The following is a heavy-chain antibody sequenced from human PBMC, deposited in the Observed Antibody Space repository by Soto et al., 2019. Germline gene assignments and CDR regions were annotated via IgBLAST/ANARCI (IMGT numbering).Heavy chain of an antibody. D-gene: IGHD6-19*01. Sequence: PGGSLRLSCAASGFTFSSYGMHWVRQAPGKGLEWVAVIWYDGSNKYYADSVKGRFTISRDNSKNTLYLQMNSLRAEDTAVYYCARVVGQWLVMGAFDIWGQGTMVTVSS. CDR3: ARVVGQWLVMGAFDI. CDR1: GFTFSSYG. V-gene: IGHV3-33*01. J-gene: IGHJ3*02. CDR2: IWYDGSNK.